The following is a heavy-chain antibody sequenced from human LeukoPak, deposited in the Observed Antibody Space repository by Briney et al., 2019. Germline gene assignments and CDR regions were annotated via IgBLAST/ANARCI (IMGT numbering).Heavy chain of an antibody. J-gene: IGHJ5*01. CDR2: ITSSSTT. CDR1: GFTFSIYS. CDR3: ARDSGLDS. Sequence: GGSLRLSCAASGFTFSIYSMNWLCQAPGKGLEWVSYITSSSTTYYADSVKGRFTVSRDNAKNSLYLQLNSLRDEDTAVYYCARDSGLDSWGQGTLVTVSS. V-gene: IGHV3-48*02.